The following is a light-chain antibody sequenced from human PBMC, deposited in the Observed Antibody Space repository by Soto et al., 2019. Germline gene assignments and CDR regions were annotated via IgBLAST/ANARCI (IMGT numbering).Light chain of an antibody. V-gene: IGKV1-5*01. Sequence: DIQMPPSPSTLSASVGDRVTITCRASQSISSWLAWYQQKPGKAPKLLIYDASSLESGVPSRFSGSGSGTEFTLTISSLQPDDFATYYCQQYNSYSPWTFGQGTKVDIK. J-gene: IGKJ1*01. CDR3: QQYNSYSPWT. CDR2: DAS. CDR1: QSISSW.